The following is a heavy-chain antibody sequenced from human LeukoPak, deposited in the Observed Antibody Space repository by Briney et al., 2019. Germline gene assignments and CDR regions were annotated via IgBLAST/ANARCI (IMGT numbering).Heavy chain of an antibody. V-gene: IGHV4-59*01. CDR1: GGSISSYY. CDR3: ARALDFWSGYYGY. D-gene: IGHD3-3*01. Sequence: SSETLSLTCTVSGGSISSYYWSWIRQPPGKGLEWIGYIYYSGSTNYNPSLKSRVTISVDTSKNQFSLKLSPVTAADTAVYYCARALDFWSGYYGYWGQGTLVTVSS. J-gene: IGHJ4*02. CDR2: IYYSGST.